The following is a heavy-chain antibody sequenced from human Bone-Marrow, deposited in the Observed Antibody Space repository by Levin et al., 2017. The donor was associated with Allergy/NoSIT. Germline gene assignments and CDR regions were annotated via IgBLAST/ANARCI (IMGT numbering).Heavy chain of an antibody. J-gene: IGHJ5*02. Sequence: PSETLSLTCTVSGDSISSSSYFWGWIRQPPGKGLEWIGSIYYSGTTYSNPSLKSRVTISVDKSKNQFSLRLNSVTAADTAVYYCARGPDTWSHKNWFDPWGQGTLVTVSS. CDR2: IYYSGTT. D-gene: IGHD1-20*01. V-gene: IGHV4-39*07. CDR3: ARGPDTWSHKNWFDP. CDR1: GDSISSSSYF.